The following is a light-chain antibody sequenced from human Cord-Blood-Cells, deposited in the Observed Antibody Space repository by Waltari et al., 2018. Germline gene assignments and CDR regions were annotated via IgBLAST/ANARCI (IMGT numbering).Light chain of an antibody. CDR1: QSISSY. CDR3: QQSYSTPWT. CDR2: AAS. J-gene: IGKJ1*01. Sequence: DLQITQSPSSLSASVGDRVTITFRASQSISSYLNWYQQKPGKAPKLLIYAASSLQSGVPSRFSGSGSGTDFTLNISSLQPEDFATYYCQQSYSTPWTFGQGTKVEIK. V-gene: IGKV1-39*01.